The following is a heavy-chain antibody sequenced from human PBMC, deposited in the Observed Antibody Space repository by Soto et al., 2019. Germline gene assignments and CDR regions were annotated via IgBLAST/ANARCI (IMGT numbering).Heavy chain of an antibody. Sequence: SETLSLTCVVSVYSITRGYFWGWIRQPPGKGLEWIGMIWHSGSTYYNPSLRSRVTISVDTSNNQFSLRLSSVIAADTAVYYCARADSSSWYSEWDYGFDVWGQGTTVTVSS. CDR1: VYSITRGYF. D-gene: IGHD6-13*01. J-gene: IGHJ6*02. V-gene: IGHV4-38-2*01. CDR3: ARADSSSWYSEWDYGFDV. CDR2: IWHSGST.